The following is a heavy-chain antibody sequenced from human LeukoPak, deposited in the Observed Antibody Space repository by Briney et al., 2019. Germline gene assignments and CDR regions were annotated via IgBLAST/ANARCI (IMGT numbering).Heavy chain of an antibody. Sequence: SETLSLTCAVSGDSISSGFFWGWIRQPPGKGLEWIGNIYGSGTTYYNPSLKSRVTMSIDTSKNRFSLNLISVTAADTALYFCARINYGYSYVDVWGRGTTVTVSS. CDR1: GDSISSGFF. CDR3: ARINYGYSYVDV. CDR2: IYGSGTT. V-gene: IGHV4-38-2*01. J-gene: IGHJ6*03.